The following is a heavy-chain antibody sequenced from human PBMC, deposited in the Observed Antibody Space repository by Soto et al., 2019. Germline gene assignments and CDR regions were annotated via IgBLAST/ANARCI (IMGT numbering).Heavy chain of an antibody. Sequence: SETLSLTCTVSGGSISSGNYYWSWIRQPPGKGLEWIGFISYSGSTYYSASLQSRVTMSVDTSKNQFSLKLSSVAAADTAVYYCARVHLYYDSSGVYPGWFDPWGQGTLVTVSS. CDR3: ARVHLYYDSSGVYPGWFDP. D-gene: IGHD3-22*01. J-gene: IGHJ5*02. CDR2: ISYSGST. V-gene: IGHV4-30-4*02. CDR1: GGSISSGNYY.